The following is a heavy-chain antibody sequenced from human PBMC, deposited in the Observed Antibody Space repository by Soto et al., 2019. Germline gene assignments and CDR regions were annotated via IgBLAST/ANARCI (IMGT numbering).Heavy chain of an antibody. CDR3: AKGSIFGVVNDAFDI. D-gene: IGHD3-3*01. Sequence: GGSLRLSCAASGFTFDDYAMHWVRQAPGKGLEWVSGISWNSGSIGYADSVKGRFTISRDNAKNSLYLQMNSLRAEDTALYYCAKGSIFGVVNDAFDIWGQGTMVTVSS. V-gene: IGHV3-9*01. J-gene: IGHJ3*02. CDR2: ISWNSGSI. CDR1: GFTFDDYA.